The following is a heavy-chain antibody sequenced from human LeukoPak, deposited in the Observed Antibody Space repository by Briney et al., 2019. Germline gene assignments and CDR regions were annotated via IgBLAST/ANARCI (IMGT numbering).Heavy chain of an antibody. CDR1: GYTFTSYG. CDR2: ISAYNGNT. D-gene: IGHD3-9*01. J-gene: IGHJ6*03. Sequence: ASVKVSCKASGYTFTSYGISWVRQAPGQGLEGMGWISAYNGNTNYAQKLQGRVTMTTDTSTSTAYMELRSLRSDDTAVYYCARVSLVNYYYYYMDVWGKGTTVTVSS. CDR3: ARVSLVNYYYYYMDV. V-gene: IGHV1-18*01.